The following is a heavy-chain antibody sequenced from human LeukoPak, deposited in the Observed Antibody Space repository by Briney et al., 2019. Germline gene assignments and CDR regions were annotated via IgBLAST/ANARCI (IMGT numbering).Heavy chain of an antibody. V-gene: IGHV1-18*01. D-gene: IGHD3-22*01. Sequence: ASVKVSCKASGYTFTSYGISWVRQAPGQGLEWMGWISAYNGNTNYAQKLQGRVTMTTDTSTSTAYMELRSLRSDDTAVYYCARDRASGYHHDAFDIWGQGTMVTVSS. J-gene: IGHJ3*02. CDR1: GYTFTSYG. CDR3: ARDRASGYHHDAFDI. CDR2: ISAYNGNT.